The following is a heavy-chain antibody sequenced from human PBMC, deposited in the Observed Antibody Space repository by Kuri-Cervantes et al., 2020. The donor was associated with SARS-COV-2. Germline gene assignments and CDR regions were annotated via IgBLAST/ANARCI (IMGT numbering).Heavy chain of an antibody. CDR2: IYSSGST. CDR3: ARAHPSSSSPPFFDD. J-gene: IGHJ4*02. CDR1: GGSISSGSYY. Sequence: SETLSLTCTVSGGSISSGSYYWSWIRQPPGKGLEWIGYIYSSGSTYYNPSLKSRVTISVDTSKNQFSLKLSSVTAADTAVYYCARAHPSSSSPPFFDDWGQGTLVTVSS. D-gene: IGHD6-6*01. V-gene: IGHV4-30-4*08.